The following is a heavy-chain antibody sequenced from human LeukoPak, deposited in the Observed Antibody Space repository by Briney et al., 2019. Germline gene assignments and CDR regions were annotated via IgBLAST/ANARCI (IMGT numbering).Heavy chain of an antibody. Sequence: SETLSLTYTVSGGSISSGGYYWSWIRQPPGKGLEWIGYIYYSGSTYYNPSLKSRVTISVDASKNQFSLKLSSVTAADTAVYYCARAGQLVLGSFDYWGQGTLVTVSS. CDR1: GGSISSGGYY. CDR2: IYYSGST. J-gene: IGHJ4*02. CDR3: ARAGQLVLGSFDY. V-gene: IGHV4-31*03. D-gene: IGHD6-13*01.